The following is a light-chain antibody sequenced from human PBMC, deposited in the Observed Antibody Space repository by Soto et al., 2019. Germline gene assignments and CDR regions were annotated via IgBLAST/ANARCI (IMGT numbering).Light chain of an antibody. V-gene: IGLV2-14*01. J-gene: IGLJ2*01. CDR3: SSYTSSSTVV. Sequence: QSALTQAASVSGSPGQSITISCTGTSRDVGGSNSVSWYQQHPGKAPKLLIYDVSNRPSGVSNRFSGSKSGNTASLTISGLQDEDEADYYCSSYTSSSTVVFGGGTKVTVL. CDR1: SRDVGGSNS. CDR2: DVS.